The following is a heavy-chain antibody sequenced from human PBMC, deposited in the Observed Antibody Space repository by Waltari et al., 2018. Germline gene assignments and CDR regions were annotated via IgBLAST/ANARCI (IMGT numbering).Heavy chain of an antibody. V-gene: IGHV1-18*04. CDR1: GYTFTSYG. Sequence: QVQLVQSGAEVKKPGASVKVSCKASGYTFTSYGISWVRQAPGQGLEWMGWISAYNGNTNYAQKLQGRVTMTTDTSTITAYMELRSLRSDDTAVYYCARGIPFYSSLLGAGGMDVWGQGTTVTVSS. CDR3: ARGIPFYSSLLGAGGMDV. D-gene: IGHD6-6*01. CDR2: ISAYNGNT. J-gene: IGHJ6*02.